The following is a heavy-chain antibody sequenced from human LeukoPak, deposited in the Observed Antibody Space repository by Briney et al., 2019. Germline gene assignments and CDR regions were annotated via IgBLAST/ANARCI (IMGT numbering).Heavy chain of an antibody. Sequence: GGSLRLSCAASGFTFSSYSMNWVRQAPGKGLEWVSSISSSSSYIYYADSVKGRFTISSDNAKNSLYLQMNSLRAEDTAVYYCARGGGYSGYDRVDYWGQGTLVTVSS. CDR3: ARGGGYSGYDRVDY. CDR1: GFTFSSYS. V-gene: IGHV3-21*01. J-gene: IGHJ4*02. CDR2: ISSSSSYI. D-gene: IGHD5-12*01.